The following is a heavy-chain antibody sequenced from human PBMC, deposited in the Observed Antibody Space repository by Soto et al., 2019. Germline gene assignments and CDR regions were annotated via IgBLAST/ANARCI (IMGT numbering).Heavy chain of an antibody. CDR1: GGSISSSSYY. CDR2: IYYSGST. J-gene: IGHJ6*02. CDR3: ARSNKGTFVLMVHAPPLYGMDV. V-gene: IGHV4-39*01. D-gene: IGHD2-8*01. Sequence: SETLSLTCTVSGGSISSSSYYWGWIRQPPGKGLEWIGSIYYSGSTYYNPSLESRVTISVDTSKNQFSLKLSSVTAADTALFYCARSNKGTFVLMVHAPPLYGMDVRGQGT.